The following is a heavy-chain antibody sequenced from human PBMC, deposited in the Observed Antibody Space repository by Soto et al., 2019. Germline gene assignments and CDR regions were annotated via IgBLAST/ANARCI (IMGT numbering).Heavy chain of an antibody. V-gene: IGHV3-30*18. CDR1: GFTFSSYG. CDR3: AKAPYVWGSYRYSPFDY. D-gene: IGHD3-16*02. CDR2: ISYDGSNK. J-gene: IGHJ4*02. Sequence: QVQLVASGGGVVQPGRSLRLSCAASGFTFSSYGMHWVRQAPGKGLEWVAVISYDGSNKYYADSVKGRFTISRDNSKNTLYLQMNSLRAEDTAVYYCAKAPYVWGSYRYSPFDYWGQGTLVTVSS.